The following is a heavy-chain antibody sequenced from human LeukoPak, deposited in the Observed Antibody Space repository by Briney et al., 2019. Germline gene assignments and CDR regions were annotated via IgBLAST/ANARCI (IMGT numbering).Heavy chain of an antibody. CDR3: TTQVVPAAPIYYYYYGMDV. CDR1: GFTFSNAW. Sequence: GGSLRLSCAASGFTFSNAWMSWVRQAPGKGREWVARMKSKADGGTTAYAAPVKRRFTISRDDSKNTLYLQMNSLKTEDTAVYYCTTQVVPAAPIYYYYYGMDVWGQGTTVTVSS. V-gene: IGHV3-15*01. CDR2: MKSKADGGTT. J-gene: IGHJ6*02. D-gene: IGHD2-2*01.